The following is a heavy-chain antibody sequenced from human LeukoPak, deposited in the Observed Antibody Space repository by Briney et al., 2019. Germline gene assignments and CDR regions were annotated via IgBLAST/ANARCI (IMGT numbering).Heavy chain of an antibody. CDR3: ASYGESTWAFDI. J-gene: IGHJ3*02. Sequence: ASVKVSFKASGYTFTGYYMHWVRQAPGQGLEWMGRINPNSGGTNYAQKFQGRVTITRDTSISTAYMELSRLRSDDTAVYYCASYGESTWAFDIWGQGTMVTVSS. CDR2: INPNSGGT. D-gene: IGHD3-10*01. CDR1: GYTFTGYY. V-gene: IGHV1-2*06.